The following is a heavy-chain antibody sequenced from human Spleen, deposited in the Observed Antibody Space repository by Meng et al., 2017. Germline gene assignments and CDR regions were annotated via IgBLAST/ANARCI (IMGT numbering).Heavy chain of an antibody. J-gene: IGHJ5*02. CDR1: GGTFSDSP. CDR3: ARGHWFDP. Sequence: QVQLVQSGAEVKRPGSSVKVSCRASGGTFSDSPSTWVPQAPGHGLDWMGTILPVLDTTNYAQRFQGRVTITADYMELASLTSDDSSIYYCARGHWFDPWGQGTLVTVSS. CDR2: ILPVLDTT. V-gene: IGHV1-69*11.